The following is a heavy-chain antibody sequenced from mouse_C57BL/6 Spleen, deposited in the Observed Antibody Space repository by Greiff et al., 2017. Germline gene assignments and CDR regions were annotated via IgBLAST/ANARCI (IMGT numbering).Heavy chain of an antibody. CDR2: IDPSDSET. CDR1: GYTFTSYW. J-gene: IGHJ2*01. CDR3: ARRGGSTMVTTVFDY. D-gene: IGHD2-2*01. Sequence: VQLQQPGAELVRPGSSVKLSCKASGYTFTSYWMHWVKQRPIQGLEWIGNIDPSDSETHYNQTFKDKATLTVDKSSSTAYMQLSSLTSEDSAVYYCARRGGSTMVTTVFDYWGQGTTLTVAS. V-gene: IGHV1-52*01.